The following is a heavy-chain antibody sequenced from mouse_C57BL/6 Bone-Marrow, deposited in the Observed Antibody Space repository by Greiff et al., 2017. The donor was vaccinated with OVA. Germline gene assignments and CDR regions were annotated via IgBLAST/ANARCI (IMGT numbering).Heavy chain of an antibody. CDR1: GYTFTSYW. CDR2: IDPSDSYT. J-gene: IGHJ1*03. Sequence: QVQLQQPGAELVMPGASVKLSCKASGYTFTSYWMHWVKQRPGQGLEWIGEIDPSDSYTNYNQKFKGKFTLTVDKSSSTAYMQLSSLTSEDSAVYYCARQVYYYGSGYFDVWGTGTTVTVSS. V-gene: IGHV1-69*01. D-gene: IGHD1-1*01. CDR3: ARQVYYYGSGYFDV.